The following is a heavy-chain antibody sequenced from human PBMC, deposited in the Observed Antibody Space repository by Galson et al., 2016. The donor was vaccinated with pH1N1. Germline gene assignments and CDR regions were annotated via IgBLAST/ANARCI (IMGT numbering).Heavy chain of an antibody. CDR3: ARQNDYGDYRGDAFDI. V-gene: IGHV5-51*01. CDR1: GYRSSSSW. Sequence: QSGAEVKKPGESLKISCKGSGYRSSSSWIGWVRQMPGKGLEWMGIIYLGGSLIRYRPSFQGQVTISADKSVNIVYLEWGSLKASDTAMYYCARQNDYGDYRGDAFDIWGQGTMVTVSS. D-gene: IGHD4-17*01. J-gene: IGHJ3*02. CDR2: IYLGGSLI.